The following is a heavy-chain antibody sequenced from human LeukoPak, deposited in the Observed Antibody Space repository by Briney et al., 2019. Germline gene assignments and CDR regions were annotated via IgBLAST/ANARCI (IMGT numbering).Heavy chain of an antibody. D-gene: IGHD6-19*01. V-gene: IGHV4-39*01. J-gene: IGHJ4*02. CDR3: ARLPWTDSSGWYMFDY. CDR2: IYYSGST. Sequence: PSETLSLTCTVSRGSISSTSYYWGWIRHPPGKGLEWFGSIYYSGSTYYNPSLKSRVTISVDTSKNQFSLKLSSVTAADTAVYYCARLPWTDSSGWYMFDYWGQGTLVIVSS. CDR1: RGSISSTSYY.